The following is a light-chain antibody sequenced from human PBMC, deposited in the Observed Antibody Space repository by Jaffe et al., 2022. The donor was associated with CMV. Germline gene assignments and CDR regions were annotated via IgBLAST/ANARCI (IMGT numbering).Light chain of an antibody. Sequence: DIQMTQSPSSLSASVGSRVTITCRASQTISTSLNWYQHKPGKAPTLLLFGAASLQGGVPSRFSGSGSGTDFTLTITSLQPDDSATYYCQQSYSIPLTFGQGTRLDIK. CDR1: QTISTS. CDR3: QQSYSIPLT. CDR2: GAA. V-gene: IGKV1-39*01. J-gene: IGKJ5*01.